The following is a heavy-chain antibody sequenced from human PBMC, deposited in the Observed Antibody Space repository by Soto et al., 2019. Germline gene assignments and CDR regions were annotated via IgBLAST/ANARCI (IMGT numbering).Heavy chain of an antibody. D-gene: IGHD4-17*01. J-gene: IGHJ4*02. CDR3: ARGGTTVATLSTY. CDR2: ISGSSGST. V-gene: IGHV3-23*01. CDR1: GFTFSSYA. Sequence: EVQLLESGGGLVQPGGSLRLSCAASGFTFSSYAMNWVRQAPGKGLEWVSVISGSSGSTYYADSVKGRFTISRDNSKNTLYLQMNSLRAEDTAVYYCARGGTTVATLSTYWGQGTLVTVSS.